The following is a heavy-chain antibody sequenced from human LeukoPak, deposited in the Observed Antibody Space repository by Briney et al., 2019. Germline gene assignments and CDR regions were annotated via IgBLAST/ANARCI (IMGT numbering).Heavy chain of an antibody. D-gene: IGHD3-22*01. Sequence: ASVKVSCKASGYTFTSYGISWVRQAPGQGLEWMGWISAYNGNTNYAQKLQGRVTMTTDTSTSTAYMELRSLGSDDTAVYYCARGRGRYYYDSSGLRTFDYWGQGTLVTVSS. CDR1: GYTFTSYG. V-gene: IGHV1-18*01. CDR2: ISAYNGNT. J-gene: IGHJ4*02. CDR3: ARGRGRYYYDSSGLRTFDY.